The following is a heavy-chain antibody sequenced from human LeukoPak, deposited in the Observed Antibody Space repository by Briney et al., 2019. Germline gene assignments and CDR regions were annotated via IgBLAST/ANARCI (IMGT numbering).Heavy chain of an antibody. J-gene: IGHJ3*02. CDR3: ARKGSVGQLPGGAFSI. D-gene: IGHD2/OR15-2a*01. CDR1: GFTFSSNG. V-gene: IGHV3-30*03. Sequence: GGCLRLSCAASGFTFSSNGMHWVRQAPGKGLEWVAVISYDGSNKYYADSVKGRFTISRDNSKNTLYLQVNSLRAEDTAVYYCARKGSVGQLPGGAFSIWGQGTMVAVSP. CDR2: ISYDGSNK.